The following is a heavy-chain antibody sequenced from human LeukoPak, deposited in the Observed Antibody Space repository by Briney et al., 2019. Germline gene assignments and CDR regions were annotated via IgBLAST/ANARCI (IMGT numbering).Heavy chain of an antibody. V-gene: IGHV4-34*01. Sequence: SETLSLTCAVYGGSFSGYYWSWIRRPPGKGLEWIGEINHSGSTNYNPSLKSRVTISVDTSKNQFSLKLSSVTAADTAVYYCARRVTMVRGVITNNWFDPWGQGTLVTVSS. D-gene: IGHD3-10*01. CDR2: INHSGST. CDR1: GGSFSGYY. J-gene: IGHJ5*02. CDR3: ARRVTMVRGVITNNWFDP.